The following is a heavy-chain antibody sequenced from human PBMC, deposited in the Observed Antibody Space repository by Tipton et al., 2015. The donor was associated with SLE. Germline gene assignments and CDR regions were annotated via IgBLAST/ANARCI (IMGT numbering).Heavy chain of an antibody. V-gene: IGHV4-34*01. J-gene: IGHJ5*02. Sequence: TLSLTCTVSGVSMSTHYWTWIRQPPGKGLEWIGEINHSRSTNYNPSLKSRVTISVDTSKNQFSLELSSVTAADTALYYCARIRDLISSRYPNPVRFDPWGQGTLVTVSS. CDR1: GVSMSTHY. CDR3: ARIRDLISSRYPNPVRFDP. CDR2: INHSRST. D-gene: IGHD2-21*02.